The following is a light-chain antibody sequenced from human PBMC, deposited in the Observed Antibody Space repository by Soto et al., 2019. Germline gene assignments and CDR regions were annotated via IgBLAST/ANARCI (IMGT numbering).Light chain of an antibody. CDR3: SSYTSSTNYV. CDR1: SIDIAPYNY. CDR2: EVS. Sequence: QTALTQPASVSGSPGQSLTISCTGTSIDIAPYNYISWYQQHPGKAPKLIIYEVSYRPSGISNSFSGSTSGNTTSLTISGFQAEYDVDYYCSSYTSSTNYVFGSWPTVTVL. J-gene: IGLJ1*01. V-gene: IGLV2-14*01.